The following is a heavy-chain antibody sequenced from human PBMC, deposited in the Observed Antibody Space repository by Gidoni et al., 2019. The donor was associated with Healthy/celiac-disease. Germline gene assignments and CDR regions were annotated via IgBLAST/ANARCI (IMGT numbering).Heavy chain of an antibody. CDR3: ARDRGSGSYSSSGIDY. Sequence: QLQLQESGPGLVKPSETLSLTCTVSGGSISSSSYYWGWIRQPPGKGLEWIGSIYYSGSTYYNPSLKSRVTISVDTSKNQFSLKLSSVTAADTAVYYCARDRGSGSYSSSGIDYWGQGTLVTVSS. D-gene: IGHD3-10*01. CDR2: IYYSGST. J-gene: IGHJ4*02. V-gene: IGHV4-39*07. CDR1: GGSISSSSYY.